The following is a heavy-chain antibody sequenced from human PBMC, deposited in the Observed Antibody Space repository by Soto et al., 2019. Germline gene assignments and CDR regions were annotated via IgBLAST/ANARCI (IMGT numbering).Heavy chain of an antibody. V-gene: IGHV4-34*01. J-gene: IGHJ6*02. CDR2: INHSGST. CDR3: ARAREVVVAATYYYYGMDV. D-gene: IGHD2-15*01. CDR1: GGSFSGYY. Sequence: SETLSLTCAVYGGSFSGYYWSWIRQPPGKGLEWIGEINHSGSTNYNPSLKSRVTISVDTSKNQFSLKLSSVTAADTAVYYCARAREVVVAATYYYYGMDVWGQGTTVTVSS.